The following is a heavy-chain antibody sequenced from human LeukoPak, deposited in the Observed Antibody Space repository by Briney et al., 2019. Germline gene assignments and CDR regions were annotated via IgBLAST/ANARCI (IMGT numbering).Heavy chain of an antibody. J-gene: IGHJ4*02. CDR3: VRGPRWGSNGWYPGGVFFDY. CDR2: IYYSGST. CDR1: GFTFSSFEM. Sequence: GSLRLSCAASGFTFSSFEMNWIRQPPGKGLEWIGSIYYSGSTYYNPSPKSRVTISVDTSKNQFSLRLSSVTAADTAVYYCVRGPRWGSNGWYPGGVFFDYWGQGILVTVSS. V-gene: IGHV4-39*07. D-gene: IGHD6-19*01.